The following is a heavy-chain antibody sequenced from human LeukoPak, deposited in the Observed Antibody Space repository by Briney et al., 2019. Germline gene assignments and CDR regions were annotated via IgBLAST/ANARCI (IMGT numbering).Heavy chain of an antibody. CDR2: INPSGGST. J-gene: IGHJ3*02. Sequence: ASVKVSCKASGYTFTSYYMHWVRQAPGQGLEGMGIINPSGGSTSYAQKFQGRVTMTRDTSTSTVYMELSSLRSEDTAVYYCALVGSTVLHAFDIWGQGTVVTVSS. V-gene: IGHV1-46*03. CDR1: GYTFTSYY. CDR3: ALVGSTVLHAFDI. D-gene: IGHD1-26*01.